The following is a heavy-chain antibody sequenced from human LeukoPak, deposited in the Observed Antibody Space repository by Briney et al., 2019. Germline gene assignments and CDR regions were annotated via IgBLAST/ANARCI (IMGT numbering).Heavy chain of an antibody. V-gene: IGHV3-30*02. CDR2: IRYDGSNK. CDR1: GFTFSSYG. CDR3: AKDKVHSGYSYGPLDY. Sequence: TGGSLRLSCAASGFTFSSYGMHWVRQAPGKGLEWVAFIRYDGSNKYYADSVKGRFTISRDNSKNTLYLQMNSLRAEDTAVYYCAKDKVHSGYSYGPLDYWGQGTLVTVSS. J-gene: IGHJ4*02. D-gene: IGHD5-18*01.